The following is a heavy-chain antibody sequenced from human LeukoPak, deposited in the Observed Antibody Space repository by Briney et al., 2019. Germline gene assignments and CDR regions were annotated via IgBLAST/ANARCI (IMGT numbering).Heavy chain of an antibody. CDR2: IYYSGST. Sequence: SETLSLTCTVSGGSISSYYWSWIRQPPGKGLEWIGYIYYSGSTNYNPSLKSRVTISVDTSKNQFSLKLSSVTAADTAVYYCASLRTYYYDSSGYYFDYWGQGTLVTVSS. CDR3: ASLRTYYYDSSGYYFDY. J-gene: IGHJ4*02. D-gene: IGHD3-22*01. CDR1: GGSISSYY. V-gene: IGHV4-59*08.